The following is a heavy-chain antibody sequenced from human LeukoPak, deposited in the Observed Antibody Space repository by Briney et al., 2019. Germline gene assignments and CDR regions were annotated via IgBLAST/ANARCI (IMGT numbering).Heavy chain of an antibody. J-gene: IGHJ4*02. Sequence: PSETLSLTCTVSGGSISSGSYYWSWIRQPAGKGPEWIGRIYTSGSTNYNPSLKSRVTISVDTSKHQFSLKLSSVTAADTAVYYCARETLRFLEWLPDYWGQGTLVTVSS. CDR3: ARETLRFLEWLPDY. CDR2: IYTSGST. D-gene: IGHD3-3*01. CDR1: GGSISSGSYY. V-gene: IGHV4-61*02.